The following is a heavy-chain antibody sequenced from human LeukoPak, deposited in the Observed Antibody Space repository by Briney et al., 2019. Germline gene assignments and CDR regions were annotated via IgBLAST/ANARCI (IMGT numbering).Heavy chain of an antibody. V-gene: IGHV3-9*01. CDR2: ISWNSGSI. Sequence: GRSLRLSCAASGFTFDDYAMHWVRQAPGKGLEWVSGISWNSGSIGYADSVKGRFTISRDNAKNSLYLQMNSLRAEDTALYYCAGSAAAVPFDYWGQGTLVTVSS. J-gene: IGHJ4*02. CDR1: GFTFDDYA. D-gene: IGHD6-13*01. CDR3: AGSAAAVPFDY.